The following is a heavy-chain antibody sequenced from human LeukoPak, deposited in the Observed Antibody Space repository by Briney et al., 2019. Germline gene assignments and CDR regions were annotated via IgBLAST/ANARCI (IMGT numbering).Heavy chain of an antibody. CDR3: AKDVLRFLEWLSHFDY. V-gene: IGHV3-23*01. CDR2: ISGSGGST. Sequence: GGSLTLTCAASGFTFSSYAMSWVRQAPGKGLEWVSAISGSGGSTYYADSVKGRFTISRDNSKNTLYLQMNSLRAEDTAVYYCAKDVLRFLEWLSHFDYWGQGTLVTVSS. J-gene: IGHJ4*02. CDR1: GFTFSSYA. D-gene: IGHD3-3*01.